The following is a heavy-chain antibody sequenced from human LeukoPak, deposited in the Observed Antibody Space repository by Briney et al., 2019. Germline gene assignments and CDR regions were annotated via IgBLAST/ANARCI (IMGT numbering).Heavy chain of an antibody. D-gene: IGHD2-15*01. CDR2: IYYGGST. J-gene: IGHJ5*02. CDR3: ARALGYCSGGSCTRGYNWFDP. CDR1: GGSISSSDYY. V-gene: IGHV4-39*01. Sequence: SETLSLTCTVSGGSISSSDYYWGWIRQPPGKGLEWIGSIYYGGSTYYNPSLKSRVTISVDTSMNQFSLKMSFVTTADTAVYYCARALGYCSGGSCTRGYNWFDPWGQGTLVTVPS.